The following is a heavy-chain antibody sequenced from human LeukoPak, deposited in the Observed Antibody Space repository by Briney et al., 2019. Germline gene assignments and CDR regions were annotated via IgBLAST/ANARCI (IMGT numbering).Heavy chain of an antibody. D-gene: IGHD5-24*01. CDR2: IYPGDSDT. V-gene: IGHV5-51*01. CDR3: ARHAPVDGYKPSYYCDYMDV. J-gene: IGHJ6*03. Sequence: GESLKISCKGSGYSFTSYWIGWVRQMPGKGLEWMGIIYPGDSDTRYSPSFQVQVTISAHKSIHTAYLHCSSLTASDTPKYDCARHAPVDGYKPSYYCDYMDVWGKGNTVTVSS. CDR1: GYSFTSYW.